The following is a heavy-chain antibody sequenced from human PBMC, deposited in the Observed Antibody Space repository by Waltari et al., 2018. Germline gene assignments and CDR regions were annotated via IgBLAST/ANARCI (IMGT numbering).Heavy chain of an antibody. J-gene: IGHJ4*02. V-gene: IGHV1-8*01. CDR3: ARAHEGATTRYYFDY. CDR2: MNSNTGYT. Sequence: QVQLVQSGAEVKKPGAAVKVSCKASGYTFTNHDMNWVRQAPGQGLEWMGWMNSNTGYTGYAQKFQGRVTITRNTSITTAYMELSSLRSEDTAVYYCARAHEGATTRYYFDYWGQGTLVTVSS. CDR1: GYTFTNHD. D-gene: IGHD1-26*01.